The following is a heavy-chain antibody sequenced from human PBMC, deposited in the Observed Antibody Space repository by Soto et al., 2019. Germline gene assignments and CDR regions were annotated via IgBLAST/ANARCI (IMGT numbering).Heavy chain of an antibody. Sequence: GGSLRLSCAASGFTFSSYSMNWVRQAPGKGLEWVSYISSSSSTIYYADSVKGRFTISRDNDKNSLYLQMNSLRAEDTAVYYCARGGFGESMNYFDYWGQGTLVTVSS. CDR3: ARGGFGESMNYFDY. CDR1: GFTFSSYS. D-gene: IGHD3-10*01. CDR2: ISSSSSTI. V-gene: IGHV3-48*04. J-gene: IGHJ4*02.